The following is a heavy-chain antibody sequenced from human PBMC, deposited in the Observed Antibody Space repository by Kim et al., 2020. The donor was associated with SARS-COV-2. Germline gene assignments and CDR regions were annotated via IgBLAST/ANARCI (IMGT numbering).Heavy chain of an antibody. CDR3: ARASSYCSSTSCYPAGFDP. CDR1: GYTFTSYA. J-gene: IGHJ5*02. Sequence: ASLKVSCKASGYTFTSYAMHWVRQAPGQRLEWMGWINAGNGNTKYSQKFQGRVTITRDTSASTAYMALSSLRSEDTAVYYCARASSYCSSTSCYPAGFDPWGQGTLVTVSS. D-gene: IGHD2-2*01. V-gene: IGHV1-3*01. CDR2: INAGNGNT.